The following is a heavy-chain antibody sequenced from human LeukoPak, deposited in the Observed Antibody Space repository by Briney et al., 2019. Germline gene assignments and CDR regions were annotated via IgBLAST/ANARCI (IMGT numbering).Heavy chain of an antibody. CDR2: ITNNGNTI. CDR3: ASEIKYGSSWYAAFGI. D-gene: IGHD6-13*01. V-gene: IGHV3-48*03. CDR1: GFTFSDYQ. J-gene: IGHJ3*02. Sequence: GGSLRLSCAASGFTFSDYQMNWVRQTPGKGLEWISYITNNGNTIYYGDSVQGRFTISRDNAKNSLYLQMNSLSAEDTAVYYRASEIKYGSSWYAAFGIWGQGTMVTVSS.